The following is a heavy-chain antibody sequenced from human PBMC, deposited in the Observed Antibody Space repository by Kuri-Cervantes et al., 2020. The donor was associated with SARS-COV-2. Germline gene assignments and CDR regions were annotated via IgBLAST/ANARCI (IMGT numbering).Heavy chain of an antibody. CDR2: IYYSGST. J-gene: IGHJ4*02. CDR1: GATISSSSYY. CDR3: ARHDLTTETTRERGLDY. V-gene: IGHV4-39*01. D-gene: IGHD4-17*01. Sequence: SETLSLTCTVSGATISSSSYYWGWIRQPPGRGLEWIGSIYYSGSTYYNPSLKSRVTIFVDTSKNQFSVKLRSVTAADTAVYYCARHDLTTETTRERGLDYWGQGTQVTVSS.